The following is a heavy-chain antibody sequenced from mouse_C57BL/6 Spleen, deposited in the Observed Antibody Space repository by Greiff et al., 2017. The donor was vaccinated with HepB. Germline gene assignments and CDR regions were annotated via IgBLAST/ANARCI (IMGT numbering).Heavy chain of an antibody. CDR3: ARGTYGYDGFDC. CDR2: ISDGGSYT. V-gene: IGHV5-4*01. D-gene: IGHD2-2*01. CDR1: GFTFSSYA. Sequence: EVHLVESGGGLVKPGGSLKLSCAASGFTFSSYAMSWVRQTPEKRLAWVATISDGGSYTYYPDNVKGRFTISRDNAKNNLYLQWRHLKSEDTAMYYCARGTYGYDGFDCWGQGTTLTVSS. J-gene: IGHJ2*01.